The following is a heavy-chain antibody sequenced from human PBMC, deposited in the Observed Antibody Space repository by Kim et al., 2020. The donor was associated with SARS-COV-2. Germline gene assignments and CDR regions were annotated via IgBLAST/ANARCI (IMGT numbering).Heavy chain of an antibody. V-gene: IGHV4-59*13. Sequence: SETLSLTCTVSGGSISSYYWSWIRQPPGKGLEWIGYIYYSGSTNYNPSLKSRVTISVDTSKNQFSLKLSSVTAADTAVYYCARIGGLPSSWYYDYWGQGTLVTVSS. CDR3: ARIGGLPSSWYYDY. CDR1: GGSISSYY. D-gene: IGHD6-13*01. CDR2: IYYSGST. J-gene: IGHJ4*02.